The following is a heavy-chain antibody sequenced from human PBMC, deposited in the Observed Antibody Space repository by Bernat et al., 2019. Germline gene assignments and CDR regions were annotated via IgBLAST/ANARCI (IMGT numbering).Heavy chain of an antibody. CDR1: GFTFSNAW. J-gene: IGHJ4*02. V-gene: IGHV3-15*07. CDR2: IKSKTDGGTT. D-gene: IGHD2-15*01. CDR3: TTEVVVAAWVDY. Sequence: EVQLVESGGGLVKPGGSLRLSCAASGFTFSNAWMNWVRQAPGKGLEWVGRIKSKTDGGTTDYAAPVKGRFTISREDSKNTLYLQMNSLKTEDTAVYYCTTEVVVAAWVDYWGQGTLVTVSS.